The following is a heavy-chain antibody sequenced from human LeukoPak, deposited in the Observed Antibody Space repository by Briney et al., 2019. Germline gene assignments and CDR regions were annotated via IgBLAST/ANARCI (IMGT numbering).Heavy chain of an antibody. J-gene: IGHJ4*02. V-gene: IGHV3-48*01. CDR3: ARDPYRDNPGY. CDR2: ISSSSSTI. Sequence: GGSLRLSCAASGFTFSSYSMNWVRQAPGKGLGWVSYISSSSSTIYYADSVKGRFTISRDNAKNSLHLQMSSLRAEDTAVYYCARDPYRDNPGYWGQGTLVTVSS. CDR1: GFTFSSYS. D-gene: IGHD3-9*01.